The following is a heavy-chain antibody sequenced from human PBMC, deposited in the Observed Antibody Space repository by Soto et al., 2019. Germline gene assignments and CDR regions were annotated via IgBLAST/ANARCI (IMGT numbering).Heavy chain of an antibody. CDR3: ARSDHYEDTGTSDN. Sequence: QVHLVQSGGELKKPGASVKVSCKASGYSFSDCGITWVRQAPGQGLEWMGWISGKNGNTNYAQKVQGRVTLTADTSTSTAYMEMRALTSDYTGIYYCARSDHYEDTGTSDNWGQGTPVTVSS. CDR1: GYSFSDCG. V-gene: IGHV1-18*04. J-gene: IGHJ4*02. CDR2: ISGKNGNT. D-gene: IGHD1-1*01.